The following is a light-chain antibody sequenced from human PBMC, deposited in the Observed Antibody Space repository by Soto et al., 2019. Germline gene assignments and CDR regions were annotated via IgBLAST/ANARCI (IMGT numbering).Light chain of an antibody. Sequence: QSVLTQPASVSGSPGQSITISCTGTSSDIGDYDYVSWYQQHPGKAPKTLIYEVSIRPSGISNRFSGSKSGNTAYLTISGPQLEDEADYYCSSYSFSSMGLFGGGTKLTVL. J-gene: IGLJ2*01. CDR3: SSYSFSSMGL. CDR1: SSDIGDYDY. CDR2: EVS. V-gene: IGLV2-14*01.